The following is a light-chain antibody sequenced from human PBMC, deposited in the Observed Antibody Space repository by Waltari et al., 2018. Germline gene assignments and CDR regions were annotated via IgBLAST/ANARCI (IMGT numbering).Light chain of an antibody. CDR3: QQYNTYHYT. CDR1: QSISSW. V-gene: IGKV1-5*03. J-gene: IGKJ2*01. CDR2: AAS. Sequence: DIQMTQSPSTLYASVGDRVTITCRASQSISSWLAWYQQKPGKAPKLLIYAASTLETGVPSRFSGSGSGTEFTLSISSLQPDDFATYYCQQYNTYHYTFGQGTKLEIK.